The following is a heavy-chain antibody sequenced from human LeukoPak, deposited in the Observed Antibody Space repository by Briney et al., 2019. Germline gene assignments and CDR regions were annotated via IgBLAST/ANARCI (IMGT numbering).Heavy chain of an antibody. D-gene: IGHD1-26*01. CDR3: TLIGRASKRVYMDL. J-gene: IGHJ6*03. CDR1: GFTFGDYA. V-gene: IGHV3-49*04. CDR2: IRSKAYGGTT. Sequence: PGRSLRLSCTASGFTFGDYAMSWVRQAPGKGLEWVGFIRSKAYGGTTEYAASVKGRFTISRDDSKSIAYLQMNSLKTEDTAVYYCTLIGRASKRVYMDLWGKGTTVTVS.